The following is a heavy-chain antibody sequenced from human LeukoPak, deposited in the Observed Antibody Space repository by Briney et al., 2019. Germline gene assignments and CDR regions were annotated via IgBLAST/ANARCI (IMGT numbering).Heavy chain of an antibody. CDR3: ARGGGYSGYDLDAFDI. CDR2: ISSSSTYI. J-gene: IGHJ3*02. D-gene: IGHD5-12*01. V-gene: IGHV3-21*01. Sequence: GGSLRLSCAASGFTFSRDSMNWVRQAPGKGLEWVSSISSSSTYIYYADSVKGRFTISRDNAKNSLHLQMNSLRAEDTAVYYCARGGGYSGYDLDAFDIWGQGTVVTVSS. CDR1: GFTFSRDS.